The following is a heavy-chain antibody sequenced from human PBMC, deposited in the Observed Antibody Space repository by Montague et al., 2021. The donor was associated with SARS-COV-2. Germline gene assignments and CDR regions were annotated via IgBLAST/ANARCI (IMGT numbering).Heavy chain of an antibody. V-gene: IGHV4-34*01. CDR1: GGSFSGYY. CDR2: INHSGST. CDR3: ARGSSLVTIFGVVITDPLFDY. Sequence: SETLSLTCAVSGGSFSGYYWSWIRQPPGKGLEWIGEINHSGSTXXXPSXXXRVTISVDTSKNQFSLKLSSVTAADTAVYYCARGSSLVTIFGVVITDPLFDYWGQGTLVTVSS. J-gene: IGHJ4*02. D-gene: IGHD3-3*01.